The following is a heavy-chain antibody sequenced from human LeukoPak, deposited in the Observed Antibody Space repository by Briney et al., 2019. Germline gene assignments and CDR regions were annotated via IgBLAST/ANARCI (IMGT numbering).Heavy chain of an antibody. CDR2: IYYSGST. J-gene: IGHJ4*02. CDR1: GGSISSGDYY. CDR3: ARRSSSSGSGFDY. Sequence: PSQTLSLTCTVSGGSISSGDYYWSWIRQPPGKGLEWIGYIYYSGSTNYNPSLKSRVTISVDTSKNQFSLKLSSVTAADTAVYYCARRSSSSGSGFDYWGQGTLVTVSS. V-gene: IGHV4-30-4*01. D-gene: IGHD6-6*01.